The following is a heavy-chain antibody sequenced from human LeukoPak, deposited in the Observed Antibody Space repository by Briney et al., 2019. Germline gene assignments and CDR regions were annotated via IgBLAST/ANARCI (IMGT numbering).Heavy chain of an antibody. D-gene: IGHD3-22*01. CDR1: GYTFTSYY. Sequence: ASVKVSCKASGYTFTSYYMHWVRQAPGQGLEWMGIINPSGGSTNYAQKFQGRVTMTTDTSTSTAYMELRSLRSDDTAVYYCARGGDSSGYYLILDYWGQGTLVTVSS. J-gene: IGHJ4*02. CDR3: ARGGDSSGYYLILDY. V-gene: IGHV1-46*01. CDR2: INPSGGST.